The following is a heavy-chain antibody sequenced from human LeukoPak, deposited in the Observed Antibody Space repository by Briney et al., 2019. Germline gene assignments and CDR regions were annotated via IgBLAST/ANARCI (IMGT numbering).Heavy chain of an antibody. D-gene: IGHD6-6*01. Sequence: PGGSLRLSCAASGFTFSSYWMSWVRQAPGKGLEWVANIKQDGSEKYYVDSVKGRFTIPRDNAKNSLYLQMNSLRAEDTAVYYCASRSIAARQAVVSDYWGQGTLVTVSS. J-gene: IGHJ4*02. CDR2: IKQDGSEK. CDR3: ASRSIAARQAVVSDY. CDR1: GFTFSSYW. V-gene: IGHV3-7*01.